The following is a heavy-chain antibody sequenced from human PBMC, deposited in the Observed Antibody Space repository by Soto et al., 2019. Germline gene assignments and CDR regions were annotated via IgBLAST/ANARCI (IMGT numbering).Heavy chain of an antibody. D-gene: IGHD3-9*01. CDR2: ISFNGINT. J-gene: IGHJ4*02. Sequence: QVQLVESGGGVVQPGRSLRLSRAGSGFTFSDYAMHWVRQAPGRGPEWLALISFNGINTYYADSVKGRFTISRDNSKNTLFLQMNTLRAEDTAVYYCARDVSGFEYFDFWGQGTLVTVSS. CDR1: GFTFSDYA. V-gene: IGHV3-30-3*01. CDR3: ARDVSGFEYFDF.